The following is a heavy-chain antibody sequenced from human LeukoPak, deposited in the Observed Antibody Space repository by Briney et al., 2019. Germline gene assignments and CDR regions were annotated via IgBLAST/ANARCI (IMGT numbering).Heavy chain of an antibody. CDR1: GFTVSSKY. Sequence: GGSLRLSCVASGFTVSSKYMSWVRQAPARGLEWVSLIYTSGATYYADSVKGRFTISRDESKNTLYLQMNSLRAEDTAVYYCAKVRGRYYDSSGYKNYWGQGTLVTVSS. CDR3: AKVRGRYYDSSGYKNY. V-gene: IGHV3-53*01. D-gene: IGHD3-22*01. CDR2: IYTSGAT. J-gene: IGHJ4*02.